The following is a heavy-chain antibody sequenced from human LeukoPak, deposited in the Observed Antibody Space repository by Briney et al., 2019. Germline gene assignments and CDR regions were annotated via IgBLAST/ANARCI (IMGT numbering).Heavy chain of an antibody. CDR2: IYPGDSDT. V-gene: IGHV5-51*01. Sequence: GESLKISCKGSGYSFTNYWIGWVRQMPGKGLEWMGVIYPGDSDTRYSPSFQGQVTISADTSISTAYLQWSSLKASDTAMYYCARNSGNYYRAYFDYWGQGTLVTVSS. CDR1: GYSFTNYW. CDR3: ARNSGNYYRAYFDY. J-gene: IGHJ4*02. D-gene: IGHD1-26*01.